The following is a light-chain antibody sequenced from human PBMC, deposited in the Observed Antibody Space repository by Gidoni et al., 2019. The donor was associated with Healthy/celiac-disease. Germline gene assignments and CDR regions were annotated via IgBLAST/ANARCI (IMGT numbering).Light chain of an antibody. V-gene: IGKV4-1*01. CDR2: RAS. CDR1: QSVLYSSNNKNY. J-gene: IGKJ1*01. CDR3: QQYYSTPKT. Sequence: DIVMTQSPDSQAVSLGERATINCKSSQSVLYSSNNKNYLAWYQQKPGQPPKLLIYRASTRDSGVPDRFSGSGSGTDFTLTISSLQAEDVAVYYCQQYYSTPKTFGQGTKVEIK.